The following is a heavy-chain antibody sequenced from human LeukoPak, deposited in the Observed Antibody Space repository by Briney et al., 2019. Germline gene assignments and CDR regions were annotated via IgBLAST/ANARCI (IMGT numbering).Heavy chain of an antibody. Sequence: GGSLKLSCAASGFTFSDSAMHWVRQASGKGLEWVGRIRNKAKSYATAYAESVKGRFTISRDDSKNTAYLQMNSLRVEDTAVYYCAKDRMVWAIWGQGTAVTVSS. V-gene: IGHV3-73*01. CDR2: IRNKAKSYAT. D-gene: IGHD2-8*01. J-gene: IGHJ6*02. CDR3: AKDRMVWAI. CDR1: GFTFSDSA.